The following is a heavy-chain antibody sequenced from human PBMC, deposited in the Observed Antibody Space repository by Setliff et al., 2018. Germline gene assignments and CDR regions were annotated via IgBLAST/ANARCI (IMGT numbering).Heavy chain of an antibody. CDR1: GFTFDVYD. CDR2: INWNGDRT. D-gene: IGHD2-15*01. V-gene: IGHV3-20*04. CDR3: ARDVFCRGGSCDNWFDP. J-gene: IGHJ5*02. Sequence: GGSLRLSCAASGFTFDVYDLNWVRQAPGKGLEWVSSINWNGDRTGYADSVKGRFTISRDNAKKSVDLQMNSLRAEDTAVYYCARDVFCRGGSCDNWFDPWGQGPLVTVSS.